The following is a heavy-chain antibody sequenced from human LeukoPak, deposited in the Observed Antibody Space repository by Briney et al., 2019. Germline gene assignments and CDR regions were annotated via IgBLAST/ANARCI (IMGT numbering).Heavy chain of an antibody. Sequence: GGSLRLSCAASGFTSSNAWMSWVRQAPGKGLEWVGRIKSKTDGGTTGYGAPVKGRFTISRDDSKNTLYLQMDSLKSDDTAVYYCTKHSKGYCSNGVCNDYWGQGTLVTVSS. CDR1: GFTSSNAW. CDR2: IKSKTDGGTT. J-gene: IGHJ4*02. V-gene: IGHV3-15*01. CDR3: TKHSKGYCSNGVCNDY. D-gene: IGHD2-8*01.